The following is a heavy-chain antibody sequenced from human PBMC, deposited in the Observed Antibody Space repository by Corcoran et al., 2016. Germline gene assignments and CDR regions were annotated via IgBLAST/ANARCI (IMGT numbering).Heavy chain of an antibody. CDR3: ARDWGANILSF. CDR1: GYTFIKYA. Sequence: QVQLVQSGAEVKKPGAAVMVSCKTSGYTFIKYAIHWVRQAPGQRPEWMGWISGGNGNTKYSQNFQGRVTFTRETSATTAYMELNSLTSEDTALYYCARDWGANILSFWGQGTLVTVSS. V-gene: IGHV1-3*01. D-gene: IGHD2-21*01. CDR2: ISGGNGNT. J-gene: IGHJ4*02.